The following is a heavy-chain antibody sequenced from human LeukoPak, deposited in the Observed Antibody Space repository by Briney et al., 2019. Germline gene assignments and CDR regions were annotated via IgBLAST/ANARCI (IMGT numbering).Heavy chain of an antibody. J-gene: IGHJ4*02. CDR1: GFTFSNYW. V-gene: IGHV3-23*01. Sequence: GGSLRLSCAASGFTFSNYWMNWVRQAPGKGLEWVSAISAGGTFYADFVKGRFTISRDNSKNTLYLQMNSLRVDDTAVYYCVKGLYTIDYWGQGTLVTVSS. D-gene: IGHD2-2*02. CDR3: VKGLYTIDY. CDR2: ISAGGT.